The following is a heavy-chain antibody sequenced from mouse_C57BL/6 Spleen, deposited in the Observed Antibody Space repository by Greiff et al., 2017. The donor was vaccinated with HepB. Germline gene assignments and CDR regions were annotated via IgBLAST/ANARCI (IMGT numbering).Heavy chain of an antibody. CDR2: FYPGSGSI. Sequence: QVQLQQSGAELVKPGASVKLSCKASGYTFTEYTIHWVKQRSGQGLEWIGWFYPGSGSIKYNEKFKDKATLTADKSSSTVYMELSRLTSEDSAVYFCARHERGYYYGSSPWFAYWGQGTLVTVSA. CDR3: ARHERGYYYGSSPWFAY. V-gene: IGHV1-62-2*01. D-gene: IGHD1-1*01. J-gene: IGHJ3*01. CDR1: GYTFTEYT.